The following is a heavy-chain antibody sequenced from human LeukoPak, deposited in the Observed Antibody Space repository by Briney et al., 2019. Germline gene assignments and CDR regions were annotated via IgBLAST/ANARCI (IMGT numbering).Heavy chain of an antibody. CDR3: ARSYYYDSSGYYDY. D-gene: IGHD3-22*01. Sequence: SETLSLTCTASGASISSYYWSWLRQPPGKGLEWIGYIYYSGSTNYNTSLKSRVTISVDTSKNQFSLKLSSVTAADTAVYYCARSYYYDSSGYYDYWGQGALVTVSS. CDR1: GASISSYY. V-gene: IGHV4-59*08. CDR2: IYYSGST. J-gene: IGHJ4*02.